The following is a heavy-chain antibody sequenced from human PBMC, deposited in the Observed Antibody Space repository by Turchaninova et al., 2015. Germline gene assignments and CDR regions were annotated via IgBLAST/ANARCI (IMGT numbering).Heavy chain of an antibody. Sequence: QITLKESGPTLVKPTQPLTLTFTFAGFSLSTSGVGVGWIRQPPGKALEWLALIYWYDDKRYSPALKSRLTITKDTSKNQVVLTMTNMDPVDTATYYCAHEIRDVDYQLLSWGWFDPWGQGTLVTVSS. CDR2: IYWYDDK. CDR3: AHEIRDVDYQLLSWGWFDP. D-gene: IGHD2-2*01. CDR1: GFSLSTSGVG. J-gene: IGHJ5*02. V-gene: IGHV2-5*01.